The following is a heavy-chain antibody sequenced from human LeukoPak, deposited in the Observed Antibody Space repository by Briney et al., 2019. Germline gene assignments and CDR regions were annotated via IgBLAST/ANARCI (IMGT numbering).Heavy chain of an antibody. Sequence: GRSLRLSCAASGFTFSSYGMHWVRQAPGKGLEWVAVISYDGSNKYYADSVKGRFTISRDNSKNTLYLQMNSLRAEDTAVYYCAKPLYYYDSSGYGSGFDYWGQGTLVTVSS. D-gene: IGHD3-22*01. CDR3: AKPLYYYDSSGYGSGFDY. CDR1: GFTFSSYG. V-gene: IGHV3-30*18. CDR2: ISYDGSNK. J-gene: IGHJ4*02.